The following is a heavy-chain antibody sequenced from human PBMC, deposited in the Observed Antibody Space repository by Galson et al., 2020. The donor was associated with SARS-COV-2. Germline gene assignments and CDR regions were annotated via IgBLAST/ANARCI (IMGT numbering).Heavy chain of an antibody. CDR3: ARATPSAMYSSGWYEWEYYFDY. CDR2: IKQDGSEK. V-gene: IGHV3-7*03. CDR1: GFTFSSYW. Sequence: QLGESLKISCAASGFTFSSYWMSWVRQAPGKGLEWVANIKQDGSEKYYVDSVKGRFTISRDNAKNSLYLQMNSLRAEDTAVYYCARATPSAMYSSGWYEWEYYFDYWGQGTLVTVSS. J-gene: IGHJ4*02. D-gene: IGHD6-19*01.